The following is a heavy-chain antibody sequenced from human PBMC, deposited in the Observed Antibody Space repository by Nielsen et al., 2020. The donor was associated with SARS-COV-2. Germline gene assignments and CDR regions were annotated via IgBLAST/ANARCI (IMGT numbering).Heavy chain of an antibody. V-gene: IGHV4-34*01. CDR2: IDHSGRT. CDR1: GESFSENK. J-gene: IGHJ4*02. Sequence: SETLSLTCAVFGESFSENKWNWVRQPPGKGLEWIGEIDHSGRTSYNPSLKSRVTISVDTSKNQFSLKLSSVTAADTAVYYCARGLQYYDFWSGRRKGSYCYFDYWGQGTLVTVSS. CDR3: ARGLQYYDFWSGRRKGSYCYFDY. D-gene: IGHD3-3*01.